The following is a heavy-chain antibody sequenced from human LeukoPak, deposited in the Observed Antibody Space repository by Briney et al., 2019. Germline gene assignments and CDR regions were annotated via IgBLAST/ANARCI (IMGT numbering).Heavy chain of an antibody. D-gene: IGHD3-10*01. CDR1: GFNVSNNY. CDR2: IYSGGTT. Sequence: GGSLRLSCAASGFNVSNNYMSWVRQAPGKGLEWVSVIYSGGTTYYADSVKGRFAISRDNSKNTVYLQMNSLRAEDTAVYYCARDRDLDCWGQGTLVTVSS. V-gene: IGHV3-53*01. CDR3: ARDRDLDC. J-gene: IGHJ4*02.